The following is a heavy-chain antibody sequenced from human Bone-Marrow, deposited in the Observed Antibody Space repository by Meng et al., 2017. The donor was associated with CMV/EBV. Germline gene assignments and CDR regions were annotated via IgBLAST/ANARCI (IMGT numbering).Heavy chain of an antibody. D-gene: IGHD2-2*02. Sequence: SVKVSCKASGGTFSSYAISWVRQAPGQGLEWMGGIIPIFGTANYAQKFQGRVTITTDESTSTAYMELSSLRSEDTAVYYCARQAGAIVVVPAAIAPYDAFAIWGQGKMVHVAS. J-gene: IGHJ3*02. CDR2: IIPIFGTA. CDR1: GGTFSSYA. CDR3: ARQAGAIVVVPAAIAPYDAFAI. V-gene: IGHV1-69*05.